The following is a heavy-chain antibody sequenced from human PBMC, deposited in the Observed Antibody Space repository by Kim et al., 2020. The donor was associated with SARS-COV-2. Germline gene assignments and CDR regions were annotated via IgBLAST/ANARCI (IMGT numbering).Heavy chain of an antibody. CDR1: GGSISSGDYY. J-gene: IGHJ4*02. CDR2: IYDSGTT. CDR3: ARRGIGYNYSYFDY. V-gene: IGHV4-31*03. Sequence: SETLSLTCTVSGGSISSGDYYWNWIRQHPGKGLEWIGYIYDSGTTYYNPSLKSRVTMSVDTSKNQFSLKLSSVSAADTAVYYCARRGIGYNYSYFDYWGQGTLVTVSS. D-gene: IGHD5-18*01.